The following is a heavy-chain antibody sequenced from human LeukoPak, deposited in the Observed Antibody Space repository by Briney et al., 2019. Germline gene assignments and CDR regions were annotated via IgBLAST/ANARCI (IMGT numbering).Heavy chain of an antibody. CDR2: INPNSGGT. D-gene: IGHD3-22*01. CDR1: GYTFTGYY. V-gene: IGHV1-2*02. Sequence: ASVKVSCKASGYTFTGYYINWVRQAPGQGLEWMGWINPNSGGTNYAQKFQGRVTMTRDTSISTAYMELSRLSSDGTAVYYCARTYYYDSSALGPLDYWGQGTLVTVSS. CDR3: ARTYYYDSSALGPLDY. J-gene: IGHJ4*02.